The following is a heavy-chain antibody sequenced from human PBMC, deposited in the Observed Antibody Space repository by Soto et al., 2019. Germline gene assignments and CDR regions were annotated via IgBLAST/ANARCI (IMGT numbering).Heavy chain of an antibody. CDR2: TYYRSNWRH. Sequence: SQTLSLTCAISGDSVSCNTAAWTWIRSSPSRGLEWLGRTYYRSNWRHDYAVSVKSRITVNPDTSKNHFSLQLNSVTPDDTAVYYCARGVAGSGFDLWGQGTLVTVSS. D-gene: IGHD6-19*01. CDR3: ARGVAGSGFDL. V-gene: IGHV6-1*01. CDR1: GDSVSCNTAA. J-gene: IGHJ4*02.